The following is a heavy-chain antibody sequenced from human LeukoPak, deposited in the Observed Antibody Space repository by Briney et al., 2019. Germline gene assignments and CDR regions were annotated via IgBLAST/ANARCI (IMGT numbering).Heavy chain of an antibody. V-gene: IGHV1-2*02. D-gene: IGHD1-26*01. CDR3: ARARWDRARYFDY. CDR2: INPNSGGT. CDR1: GYTFTGYY. Sequence: ASVKVSRKASGYTFTGYYMHWVRQAPGQGLEWMGWINPNSGGTIYAQKFQGRVTMTRDTSISTAYMELSRLRSDDTAVYYCARARWDRARYFDYWGQGTLVTVSS. J-gene: IGHJ4*02.